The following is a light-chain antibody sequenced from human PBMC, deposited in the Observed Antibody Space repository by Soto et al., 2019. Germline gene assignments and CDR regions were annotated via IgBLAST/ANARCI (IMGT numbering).Light chain of an antibody. Sequence: DIQMTQYPSTLSASVGDRVIITCRASQSISSWLAWYQQKPGKAPKLLISKASNLESGVPSRFSGRGSGTAFPLTVSNLEPDDLATNYCQQYYGYWTFGQGTKVEIK. CDR1: QSISSW. CDR3: QQYYGYWT. J-gene: IGKJ1*01. V-gene: IGKV1-5*03. CDR2: KAS.